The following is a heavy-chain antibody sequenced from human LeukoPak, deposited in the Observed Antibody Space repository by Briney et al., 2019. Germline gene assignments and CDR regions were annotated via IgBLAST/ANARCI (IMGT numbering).Heavy chain of an antibody. CDR2: IYYSGST. V-gene: IGHV4-59*01. CDR1: GGSISSYY. J-gene: IGHJ4*02. Sequence: RSSETLSLTCTVSGGSISSYYWSWIRQPPGKGLEWIGYIYYSGSTNYNPSLKSRVTISVDTSKNQFSLKLSSVTAADTAVYYCAREVLGEFDYWGQGTLVTVSS. D-gene: IGHD3-16*01. CDR3: AREVLGEFDY.